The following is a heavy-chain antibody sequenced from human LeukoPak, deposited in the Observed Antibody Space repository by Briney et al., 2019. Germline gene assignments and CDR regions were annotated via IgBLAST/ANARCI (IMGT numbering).Heavy chain of an antibody. J-gene: IGHJ4*02. CDR1: GFTFSSYA. CDR2: ISGSGGST. Sequence: GGSLRLSCAASGFTFSSYAMSWVRQAPGKGQEWVSAISGSGGSTYYADSVKGRFTISRDNSKNTLYLQMNSLRAEDTAVYYCAKGAQVLRYFDWLLTAFDYWGQGTLVTVSS. CDR3: AKGAQVLRYFDWLLTAFDY. D-gene: IGHD3-9*01. V-gene: IGHV3-23*01.